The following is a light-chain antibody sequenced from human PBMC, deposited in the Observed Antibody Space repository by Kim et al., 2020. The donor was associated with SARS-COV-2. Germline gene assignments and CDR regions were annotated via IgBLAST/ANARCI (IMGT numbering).Light chain of an antibody. CDR3: LQHHSHHWT. CDR2: GAS. V-gene: IGKV1-17*03. Sequence: DIQMTQSPSAMSASVGDRVTITCRASQDISYFLAWIQQKPGKAPKRLIYGASTLQSGVPSRFSGSGSGTEFTLTISSLQPEDFATYYCLQHHSHHWTFGPGTKVDIK. J-gene: IGKJ1*01. CDR1: QDISYF.